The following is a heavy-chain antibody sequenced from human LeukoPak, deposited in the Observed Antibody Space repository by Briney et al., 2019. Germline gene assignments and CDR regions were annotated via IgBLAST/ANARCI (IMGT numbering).Heavy chain of an antibody. CDR3: ARGWIVVEDAFDI. Sequence: ASVKVSCKASGYTFTSYDINWVRQAPGQGLEWMGWMNPNSGNTGYAQKFQGRVTMTRNTSISTAYMELSSLRSEDTVVYYCARGWIVVEDAFDIWGQGTMVTVSS. V-gene: IGHV1-8*01. CDR1: GYTFTSYD. D-gene: IGHD3-22*01. J-gene: IGHJ3*02. CDR2: MNPNSGNT.